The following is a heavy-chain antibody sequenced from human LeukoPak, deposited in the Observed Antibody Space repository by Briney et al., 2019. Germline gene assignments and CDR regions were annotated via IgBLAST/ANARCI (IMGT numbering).Heavy chain of an antibody. CDR3: ARFSIGSDDAFDI. CDR1: GFTFSSYS. CDR2: ISSSSSTI. V-gene: IGHV3-48*04. J-gene: IGHJ3*02. Sequence: GGSLRLSCAASGFTFSSYSMNWVRQAPGKGLEWVSYISSSSSTIYYADSVKGRFTISRDNAKNSLYLQMNSLRAGDTAVYYCARFSIGSDDAFDIWGQGTMVTVSS. D-gene: IGHD1-26*01.